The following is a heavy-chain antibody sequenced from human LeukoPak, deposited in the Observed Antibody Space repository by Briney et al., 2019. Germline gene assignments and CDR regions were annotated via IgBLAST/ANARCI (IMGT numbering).Heavy chain of an antibody. V-gene: IGHV1-8*01. D-gene: IGHD3-3*01. J-gene: IGHJ1*01. Sequence: ASVKVSCKASGYTFIDYDINWVRQAAGRDLEWMGWMNPNSGITGYAQNFQDRVTMTRNTSISTAYMELNSLTSEDTAVYYCARGGTPGVVDRRYFQYWGQGTLVTVSS. CDR2: MNPNSGIT. CDR3: ARGGTPGVVDRRYFQY. CDR1: GYTFIDYD.